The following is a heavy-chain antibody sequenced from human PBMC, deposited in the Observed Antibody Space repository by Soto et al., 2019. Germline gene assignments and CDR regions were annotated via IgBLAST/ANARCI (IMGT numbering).Heavy chain of an antibody. CDR3: ARVRDYDFWSGPSYYYMDV. CDR2: IYYSGST. D-gene: IGHD3-3*01. CDR1: GGSISSYY. Sequence: SETLSLTCTVSGGSISSYYWSWIRQPPGKGLEWIGYIYYSGSTNYNPSLKSRVTISVDTSKNQFSLKLSSVTAADTAVYYCARVRDYDFWSGPSYYYMDVWGKGTTVTVSS. J-gene: IGHJ6*03. V-gene: IGHV4-59*01.